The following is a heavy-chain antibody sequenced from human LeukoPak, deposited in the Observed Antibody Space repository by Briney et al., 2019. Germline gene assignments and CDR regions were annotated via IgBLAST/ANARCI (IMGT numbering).Heavy chain of an antibody. Sequence: PSETLSLTCTVSGGSISSGGYYWSCIRQHPGKGLEWIVYIYYSGSTFYNPSLKSRVTMSADRSKNQFSLKLSSVTAADTAVYYCARDHSVTGYWYFDLWGRGTLVTVSS. V-gene: IGHV4-31*03. J-gene: IGHJ2*01. CDR2: IYYSGST. CDR3: ARDHSVTGYWYFDL. D-gene: IGHD2-21*02. CDR1: GGSISSGGYY.